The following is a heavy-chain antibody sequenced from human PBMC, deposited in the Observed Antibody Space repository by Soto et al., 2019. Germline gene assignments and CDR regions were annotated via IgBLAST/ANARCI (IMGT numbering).Heavy chain of an antibody. D-gene: IGHD6-19*01. V-gene: IGHV3-23*01. Sequence: EVQLLESGGGLVQRGGSLRLSCAASGFTFSSYAMSWVRQAPGKGLEWVSVISGYGGSTDYADSVKGRFTIPRDNSKNTLYLQMNSLRAEDTAVYYCAKEPEAVLGTGWFDLWGQGTLVTVSS. CDR3: AKEPEAVLGTGWFDL. CDR1: GFTFSSYA. CDR2: ISGYGGST. J-gene: IGHJ5*02.